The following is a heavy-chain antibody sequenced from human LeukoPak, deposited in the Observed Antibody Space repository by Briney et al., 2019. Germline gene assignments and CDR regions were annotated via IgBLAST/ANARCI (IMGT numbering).Heavy chain of an antibody. D-gene: IGHD2-15*01. Sequence: SETLSLTCTVSGGSISSSSYYWGWIRQPPGKGLEWIGSIYYSGSTYYNPSLKSRVTISVDTSKSQFSLKLSSVTAADTAVYYCARRHLGYCSGGSCSMMYYGMDIWGQGTTVTVSS. V-gene: IGHV4-39*01. CDR1: GGSISSSSYY. J-gene: IGHJ6*02. CDR2: IYYSGST. CDR3: ARRHLGYCSGGSCSMMYYGMDI.